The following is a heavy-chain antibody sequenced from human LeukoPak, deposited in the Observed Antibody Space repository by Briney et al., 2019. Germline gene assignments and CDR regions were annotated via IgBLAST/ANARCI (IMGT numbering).Heavy chain of an antibody. D-gene: IGHD6-13*01. V-gene: IGHV3-30*02. CDR2: IRFDGSNK. CDR3: AKDRGYSTTWNLFDY. J-gene: IGHJ4*02. CDR1: GFTFSSYG. Sequence: GGSLRLSCAASGFTFSSYGMHGVRQAPGKGLEWVAFIRFDGSNKYYADSVKGRFTISRDNSKNTLYLQMNSLRAEDTAVYYCAKDRGYSTTWNLFDYWGQGTLVTVSS.